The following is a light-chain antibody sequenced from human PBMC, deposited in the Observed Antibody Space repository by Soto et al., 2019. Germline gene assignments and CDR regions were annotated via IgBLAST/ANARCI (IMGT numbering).Light chain of an antibody. CDR1: QDISTY. Sequence: DIQLTQSPSFLSASVGDRVTITCRASQDISTYLAWYQQKPGKAPKLLIYAASTLQSGVPSRFSGSGSGTDFTLTISSLQPEDFATYYCQQLNSYPITFGHGTKVDI. J-gene: IGKJ3*01. V-gene: IGKV1-9*01. CDR3: QQLNSYPIT. CDR2: AAS.